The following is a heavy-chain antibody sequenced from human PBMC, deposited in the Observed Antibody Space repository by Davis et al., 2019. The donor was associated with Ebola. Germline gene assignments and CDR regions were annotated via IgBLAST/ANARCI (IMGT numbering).Heavy chain of an antibody. Sequence: GGSLRLSCAASGFTFSAYSMNWVRQAPGKGLEWVSYISDSSTTIYYADSVKGRFTISRDNAKNSLYLQMNSLRDEDTAVYYCATDRNWDFDYWGPGTLVTVSS. V-gene: IGHV3-48*02. CDR1: GFTFSAYS. CDR3: ATDRNWDFDY. CDR2: ISDSSTTI. D-gene: IGHD7-27*01. J-gene: IGHJ4*02.